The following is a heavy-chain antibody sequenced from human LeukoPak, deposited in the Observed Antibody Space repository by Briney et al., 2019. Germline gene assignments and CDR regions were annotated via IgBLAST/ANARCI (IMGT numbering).Heavy chain of an antibody. CDR1: GFTFSTYV. J-gene: IGHJ4*02. CDR3: AKVPGSGWYSFDY. Sequence: GRSLRLSCAASGFTFSTYVMHWVCQAPGKGLEWVAVISYDENKYYADSVKGRFTISRDNSKNTLYLQMNGLRTEDTAVYYCAKVPGSGWYSFDYWGQGTLVTVSS. CDR2: ISYDENK. V-gene: IGHV3-30*18. D-gene: IGHD6-19*01.